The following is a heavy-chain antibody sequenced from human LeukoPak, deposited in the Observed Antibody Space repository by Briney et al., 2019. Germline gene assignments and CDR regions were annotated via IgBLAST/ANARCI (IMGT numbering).Heavy chain of an antibody. CDR3: ASRSMVLYYFDY. CDR2: IYYSGST. Sequence: SETLSLTCTVSGGSISSGDYYWSWIRQPPGKGLEWIGYIYYSGSTYYNPSLKSRVTISVDTSKNQFSLKLSSVTAADTAVYYCASRSMVLYYFDYWGQGTLVTVSS. D-gene: IGHD4/OR15-4a*01. J-gene: IGHJ4*02. CDR1: GGSISSGDYY. V-gene: IGHV4-30-4*01.